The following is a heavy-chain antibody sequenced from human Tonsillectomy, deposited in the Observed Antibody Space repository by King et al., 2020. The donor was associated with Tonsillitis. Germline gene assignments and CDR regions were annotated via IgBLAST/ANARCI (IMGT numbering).Heavy chain of an antibody. CDR3: TRVNGDYPYFDY. V-gene: IGHV3-49*04. D-gene: IGHD4-17*01. Sequence: QLVQSGGGLVQPGRSLRLSCTASGFTFGDYAMSWVRQAPGKGLEWVGFIRSKAYGGTTEYAASVKGRFTISRDDSKSIAYLQMNSLKTEDTAVYYYTRVNGDYPYFDYWGQGTLVTVSS. J-gene: IGHJ4*02. CDR1: GFTFGDYA. CDR2: IRSKAYGGTT.